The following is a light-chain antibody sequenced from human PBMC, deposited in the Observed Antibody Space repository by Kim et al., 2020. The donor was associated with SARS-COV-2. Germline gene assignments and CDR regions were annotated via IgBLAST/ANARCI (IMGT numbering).Light chain of an antibody. CDR1: QGINNY. J-gene: IGKJ3*01. CDR2: AAS. Sequence: DIQMTQSPSSLSASVGDRVTITCRASQGINNYLAWYQQKPGKVPKVLIYAASNLQSGVPSRFSGSGYGTDFTLTISSLQPEDVATYYCQKYDSVPFTFGPGTKVDIK. CDR3: QKYDSVPFT. V-gene: IGKV1-27*01.